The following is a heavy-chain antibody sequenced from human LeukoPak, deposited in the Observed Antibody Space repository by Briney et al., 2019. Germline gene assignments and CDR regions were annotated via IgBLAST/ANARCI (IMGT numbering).Heavy chain of an antibody. J-gene: IGHJ4*02. D-gene: IGHD3-22*01. Sequence: GGSLRLSCTASGFTFGDYAMSWVRQAPGKGLECVGIIRSKAYGGTTEYAASEKGRFTISRGDSKTIAYLQMNSLKTEDTGVYYCTRVGHYYDSRGYYVVDFDYWGQGTLVTVSS. CDR3: TRVGHYYDSRGYYVVDFDY. CDR1: GFTFGDYA. V-gene: IGHV3-49*04. CDR2: IRSKAYGGTT.